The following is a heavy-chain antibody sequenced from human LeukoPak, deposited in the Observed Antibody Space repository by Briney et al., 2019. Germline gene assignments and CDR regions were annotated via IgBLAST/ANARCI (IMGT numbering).Heavy chain of an antibody. CDR2: IYTSGST. Sequence: PSETLSLTCTVSGGSISSYYWSWIRQPAGKGLEWIGRIYTSGSTNYNPSLKSRVTMSVDTSKNQFSLKLSSVTAADTAVYYCARFIPAKMIHCGGDCYSGYWGQGTLVTVSS. CDR3: ARFIPAKMIHCGGDCYSGY. J-gene: IGHJ4*02. V-gene: IGHV4-4*07. CDR1: GGSISSYY. D-gene: IGHD2-21*02.